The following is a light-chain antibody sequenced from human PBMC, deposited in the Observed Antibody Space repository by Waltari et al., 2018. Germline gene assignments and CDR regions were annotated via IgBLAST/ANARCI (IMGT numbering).Light chain of an antibody. CDR2: WAA. V-gene: IGKV4-1*01. CDR3: QQYYSTPWT. J-gene: IGKJ1*01. CDR1: QSVLYSSNNKNY. Sequence: DILMTQSTDSLAVSLGGRATINSKSSQSVLYSSNNKNYLAWYQQKPGQPPKLLIYWAATRESGVPDRFMGSGSGTDFTVTISSLQAEDVAVYDCQQYYSTPWTFGQGTKVEIK.